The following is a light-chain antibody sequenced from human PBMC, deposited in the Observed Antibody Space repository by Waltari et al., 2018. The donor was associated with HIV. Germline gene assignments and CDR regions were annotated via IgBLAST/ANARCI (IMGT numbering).Light chain of an antibody. V-gene: IGKV3-20*01. CDR1: RTVISNY. Sequence: IVLAQSPGTLSVSPGERATLSCRASRTVISNYLAWYQQRPGQSPRLLIYEASNRATGVPNRFRGSGSGTNFTLTISGLEPEDFAVYYCQQFGSSPFTFGPGTKVEIK. CDR2: EAS. J-gene: IGKJ3*01. CDR3: QQFGSSPFT.